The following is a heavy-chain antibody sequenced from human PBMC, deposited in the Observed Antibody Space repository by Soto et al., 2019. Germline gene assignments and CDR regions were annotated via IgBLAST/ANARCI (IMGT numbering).Heavy chain of an antibody. Sequence: QVQLVQSGAEVKKPGASVKVSCKASGYTFTSYGISWVRQAPGQGLEWMGWISAYNGNTNYAQKLQGRVTMTTDTATSTAYTELRSLRSDDTAVYYRGTDADDGSGYYYDYWGQGTLVTVSS. CDR2: ISAYNGNT. D-gene: IGHD3-22*01. J-gene: IGHJ4*02. V-gene: IGHV1-18*01. CDR3: GTDADDGSGYYYDY. CDR1: GYTFTSYG.